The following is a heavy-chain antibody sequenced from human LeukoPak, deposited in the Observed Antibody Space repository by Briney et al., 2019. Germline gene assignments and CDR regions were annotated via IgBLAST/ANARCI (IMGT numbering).Heavy chain of an antibody. J-gene: IGHJ4*02. V-gene: IGHV3-48*04. CDR2: ISSSGSTI. D-gene: IGHD1-26*01. CDR1: GFTFSNYW. CDR3: ARDRGSGSYDPPDY. Sequence: PGGSLRLSCAASGFTFSNYWMTWVRRAPGKGLEWVSYISSSGSTIYYADSVKGRFTISRDNAKNSLYLQMNSLRAEDTAVYYCARDRGSGSYDPPDYWGQGTLVTVSS.